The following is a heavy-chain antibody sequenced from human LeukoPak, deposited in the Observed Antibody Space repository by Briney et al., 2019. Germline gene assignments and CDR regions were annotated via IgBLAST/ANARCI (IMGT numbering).Heavy chain of an antibody. D-gene: IGHD1-26*01. CDR1: GGSFSGYY. CDR3: AGYSGSFSDY. Sequence: PSETLSLTCAVYGGSFSGYYWSWIRQPPGKGLEWIGTIHHSGSTYYNPSLKSRVTISLDTSKNQFSLKLSSVTAADTAVFYCAGYSGSFSDYWGQGTLLTVSS. CDR2: IHHSGST. V-gene: IGHV4-34*01. J-gene: IGHJ4*02.